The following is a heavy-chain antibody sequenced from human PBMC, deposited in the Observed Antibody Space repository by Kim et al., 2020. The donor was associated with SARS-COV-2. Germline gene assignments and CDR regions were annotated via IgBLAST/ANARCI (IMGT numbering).Heavy chain of an antibody. V-gene: IGHV3-43*01. J-gene: IGHJ4*02. D-gene: IGHD3-10*01. Sequence: ADSVKGRFTISRDNSKNSLYLQMNSLRTEDTALYYCAKDMSTMVRGAIGYWGQGTLVTVSS. CDR3: AKDMSTMVRGAIGY.